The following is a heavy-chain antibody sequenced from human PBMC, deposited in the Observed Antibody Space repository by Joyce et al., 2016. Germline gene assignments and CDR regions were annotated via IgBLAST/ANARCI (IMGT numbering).Heavy chain of an antibody. CDR3: AREGPYGDYAGY. J-gene: IGHJ4*02. CDR1: GGSFSGYY. CDR2: INHSGST. Sequence: QVQLQQWGAGLLKPSETLSLTCAVYGGSFSGYYWSWIRQPPGKGLEWIGEINHSGSTKDNPSLKSRVTFSVDTSKNQFSLKLSSVTAADTAVYYCAREGPYGDYAGYWGQGTLVTVSS. D-gene: IGHD4-17*01. V-gene: IGHV4-34*01.